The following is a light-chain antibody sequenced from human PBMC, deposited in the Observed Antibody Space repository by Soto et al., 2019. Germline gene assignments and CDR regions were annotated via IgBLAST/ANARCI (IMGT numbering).Light chain of an antibody. CDR2: GVT. J-gene: IGLJ1*01. CDR1: SGDIGGYDY. V-gene: IGLV2-8*01. Sequence: QSVLTQPPSASGSPGQSVTISCTGTSGDIGGYDYVPWYQQHPGKAPKLMIYGVTKRPLGVPDRFSGSKSGNTASLTVSGLQAEDEADYYCSSYAGSNNPYVFGTGTKVTVL. CDR3: SSYAGSNNPYV.